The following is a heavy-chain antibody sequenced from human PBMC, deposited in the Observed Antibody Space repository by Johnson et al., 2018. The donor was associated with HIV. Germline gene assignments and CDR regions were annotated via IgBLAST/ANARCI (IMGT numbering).Heavy chain of an antibody. CDR1: GFTFSSYG. D-gene: IGHD3-16*01. J-gene: IGHJ3*01. CDR2: IWYDGSNK. Sequence: QEKLVESGGGVVQPGRSLRLSCAASGFTFSSYGMHWVRQAPGKGLEWVAVIWYDGSNKYYADSVKGRFIISRDNSKNTLYLQMNSLRAEDTAVYFCARAYTYGAFDLWGQGTLVTVSS. V-gene: IGHV3-33*01. CDR3: ARAYTYGAFDL.